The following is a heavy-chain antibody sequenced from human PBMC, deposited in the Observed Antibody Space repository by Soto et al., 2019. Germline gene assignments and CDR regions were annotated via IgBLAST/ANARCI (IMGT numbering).Heavy chain of an antibody. Sequence: ASVKVSCKASGYTFTSYGISWVRQAPGQGLEWMGWISAYSGNTNYAQKLQGRVTMTTDTSTSTAYMELRSLRSDDTAVYYCARDHGGSGWYFAFDIWGQGTMVTVSS. J-gene: IGHJ3*02. CDR2: ISAYSGNT. V-gene: IGHV1-18*01. CDR1: GYTFTSYG. CDR3: ARDHGGSGWYFAFDI. D-gene: IGHD6-19*01.